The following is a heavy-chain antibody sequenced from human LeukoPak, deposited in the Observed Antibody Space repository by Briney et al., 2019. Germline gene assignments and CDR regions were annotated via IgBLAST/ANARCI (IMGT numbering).Heavy chain of an antibody. Sequence: GASVKVSCKASGYTFTSYGISWVRQAPGQRVEGMGWISAYNGNTNYAQKLQGRVTMTTDTSTSTAYMELRSLRSDDTAVYYCARVLTMVRGAFNWFDPWGQGTLVTVSS. CDR1: GYTFTSYG. D-gene: IGHD3-10*01. CDR3: ARVLTMVRGAFNWFDP. CDR2: ISAYNGNT. V-gene: IGHV1-18*01. J-gene: IGHJ5*02.